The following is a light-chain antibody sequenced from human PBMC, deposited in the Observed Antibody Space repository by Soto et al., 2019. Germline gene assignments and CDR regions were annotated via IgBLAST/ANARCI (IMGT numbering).Light chain of an antibody. CDR3: SSYSSSSTLV. CDR2: EVS. J-gene: IGLJ1*01. Sequence: QSVLVQPPSVSGTPGQRVALSCSGISSNIGSNYVYWYQRLPGTAPKLMIYEVSNRPSGVSNRFSGSKSGNTASLTISGLQAEDEADYYCSSYSSSSTLVFGTGTKATV. CDR1: SSNIGSNY. V-gene: IGLV2-14*01.